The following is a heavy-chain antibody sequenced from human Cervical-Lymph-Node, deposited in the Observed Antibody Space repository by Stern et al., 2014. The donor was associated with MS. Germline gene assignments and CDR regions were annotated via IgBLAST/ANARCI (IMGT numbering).Heavy chain of an antibody. CDR1: GFTVSRDY. CDR2: ITNVGST. CDR3: ARDTSSPERSDW. D-gene: IGHD1-1*01. Sequence: EVQLVESGGGVIQPGGSLRLSCTASGFTVSRDYMTWVRQAPGKGLEWVSLITNVGSTFSTDSVKGRFTISRDDSKNTVYLHMTSLRAEDTAMYYCARDTSSPERSDWWGQGTLVTVSS. V-gene: IGHV3-53*01. J-gene: IGHJ4*02.